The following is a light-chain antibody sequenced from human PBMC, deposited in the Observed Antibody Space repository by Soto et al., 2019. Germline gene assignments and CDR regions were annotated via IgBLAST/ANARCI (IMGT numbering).Light chain of an antibody. V-gene: IGKV3-20*01. CDR2: GAS. CDR1: QSVSSNY. CDR3: QQYGSSPIT. J-gene: IGKJ5*01. Sequence: EIVLTQSPGTLSLSPGERATLSCRASQSVSSNYLAWYQQKVGQAPRLLINGASSRATGIPDRFSGSGFGTDFTLTISRLEPEDFAVYYCQQYGSSPITFGQGTRLEIK.